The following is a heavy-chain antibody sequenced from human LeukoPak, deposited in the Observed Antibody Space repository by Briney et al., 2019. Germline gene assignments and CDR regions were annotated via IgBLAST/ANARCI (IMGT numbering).Heavy chain of an antibody. CDR3: ARGIYDLLTGYYTYFDY. CDR2: IIPIFGTA. D-gene: IGHD3-9*01. V-gene: IGHV1-69*05. Sequence: GASVKVSCKASGGTFSSYAISWVRQAPGQGLEWMGRIIPIFGTANYAQKFQGRVTITTDESTSTAYMELSSLRSEDTAVYYCARGIYDLLTGYYTYFDYWGQGTLVTVSS. CDR1: GGTFSSYA. J-gene: IGHJ4*02.